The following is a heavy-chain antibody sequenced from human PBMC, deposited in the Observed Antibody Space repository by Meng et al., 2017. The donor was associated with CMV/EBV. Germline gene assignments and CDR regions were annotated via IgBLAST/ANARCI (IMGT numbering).Heavy chain of an antibody. J-gene: IGHJ6*02. V-gene: IGHV1-2*02. CDR1: GYTFTGHY. CDR3: ARGGYCSSTSCSDYYYYYGMDV. CDR2: NNPNSGGT. Sequence: ASVKVSCKASGYTFTGHYMHWVRQAPGQGLEGMGWNNPNSGGTNYAQKFQGRVSTTRDTSISTDYMELSRLRPDDTAVYYCARGGYCSSTSCSDYYYYYGMDVWGQGTTVTVSS. D-gene: IGHD2-2*01.